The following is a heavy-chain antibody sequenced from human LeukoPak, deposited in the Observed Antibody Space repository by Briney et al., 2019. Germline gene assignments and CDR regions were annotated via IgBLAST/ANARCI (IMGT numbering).Heavy chain of an antibody. CDR3: ARDTKFQLLS. Sequence: ETLSLTCAVYGGSSSGYYWNWLRQPPGKGLEWISYISSSSSVILYADSVKGRFTISRDNAKNSMYLQMNSLRAEDTAVYYCARDTKFQLLSGGERTLVTVSS. CDR1: GGSSSGYY. V-gene: IGHV3-48*01. CDR2: ISSSSSVI. D-gene: IGHD2-2*01. J-gene: IGHJ4*02.